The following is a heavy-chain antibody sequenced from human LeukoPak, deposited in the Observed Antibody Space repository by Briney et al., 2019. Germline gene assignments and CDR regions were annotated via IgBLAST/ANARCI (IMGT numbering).Heavy chain of an antibody. V-gene: IGHV3-33*01. CDR3: AGMTTVTPRPGMDV. J-gene: IGHJ6*02. CDR2: IWYDGSNK. D-gene: IGHD4-17*01. Sequence: GGSLRLSCAASGFTFSSYGMHWVRQAPGKGLEWVAVIWYDGSNKYYADSVKGRFTISRDNSKNTLYLQMNSLRAEDTAVYYCAGMTTVTPRPGMDVWGQGTTVTVSS. CDR1: GFTFSSYG.